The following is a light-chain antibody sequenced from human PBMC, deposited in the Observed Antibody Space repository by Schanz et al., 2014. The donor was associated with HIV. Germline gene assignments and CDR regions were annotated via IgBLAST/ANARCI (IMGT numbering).Light chain of an antibody. Sequence: EIVMTQSPATLSVSPGERATLSCRASQSINIYLAWYQQKPGQAPRLLIYDASNRATGIPARFSGSGSGTDFTLTISSLEPEDFAVYYCQQFGISPPWTFGQGTKVEI. CDR3: QQFGISPPWT. CDR2: DAS. V-gene: IGKV3-11*01. CDR1: QSINIY. J-gene: IGKJ1*01.